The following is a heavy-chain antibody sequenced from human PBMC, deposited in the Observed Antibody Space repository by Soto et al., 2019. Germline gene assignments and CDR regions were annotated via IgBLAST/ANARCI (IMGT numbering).Heavy chain of an antibody. J-gene: IGHJ1*01. CDR2: IIPILGIA. D-gene: IGHD2-15*01. V-gene: IGHV1-69*02. CDR1: GGTFSSYT. CDR3: ARGPAKYCSGGSCYSITYFQH. Sequence: SVKVSCKASGGTFSSYTISWVRQAPGQGLEWMGRIIPILGIANYAQKFQGRVTITADKSTSTAYMELSSLRSEDTAVYYCARGPAKYCSGGSCYSITYFQHWGQGTLVTVSS.